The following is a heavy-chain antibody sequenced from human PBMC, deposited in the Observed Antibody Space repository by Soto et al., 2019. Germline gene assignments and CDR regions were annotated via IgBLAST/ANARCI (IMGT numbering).Heavy chain of an antibody. Sequence: GASVKVSCKASGYTLTSYAMHWVRQAPGQRLEWMGWINAGNGNTKYSQKFQGRVTITRDTSTSTAYMELSSLRSEDTAVYYCAAESVTFYYYYGMDVWGQGTTVTVSS. J-gene: IGHJ6*02. D-gene: IGHD4-17*01. CDR3: AAESVTFYYYYGMDV. V-gene: IGHV1-3*01. CDR2: INAGNGNT. CDR1: GYTLTSYA.